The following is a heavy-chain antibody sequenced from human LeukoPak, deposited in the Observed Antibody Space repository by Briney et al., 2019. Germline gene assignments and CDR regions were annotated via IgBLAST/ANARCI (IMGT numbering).Heavy chain of an antibody. CDR2: INAGNGNT. D-gene: IGHD3-9*01. V-gene: IGHV1-3*01. CDR1: GYTFTSYA. Sequence: ASVKVSCKASGYTFTSYAMHWVRQAPGQSLEWMGWINAGNGNTKYSQKFQGRVTITRDTSASTAYMELSSLRSEDTAVYYCARSDVLRYFDWPQHFDYWGQGTLVTVSS. CDR3: ARSDVLRYFDWPQHFDY. J-gene: IGHJ4*02.